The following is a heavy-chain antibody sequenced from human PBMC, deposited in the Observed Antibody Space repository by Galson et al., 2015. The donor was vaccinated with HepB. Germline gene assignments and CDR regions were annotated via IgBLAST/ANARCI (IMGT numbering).Heavy chain of an antibody. Sequence: CAISGDSVSSNSAAWNWIRQSPSRGLEWLGRTYYRSKWYNDYAVSVKSRITINPDTSKNQFSLQLNSVTPEDTAVYYCARGPYCSSTSCSYYYYYYMDVWGKGTTVTVSS. CDR3: ARGPYCSSTSCSYYYYYYMDV. J-gene: IGHJ6*03. CDR1: GDSVSSNSAA. CDR2: TYYRSKWYN. D-gene: IGHD2-2*01. V-gene: IGHV6-1*01.